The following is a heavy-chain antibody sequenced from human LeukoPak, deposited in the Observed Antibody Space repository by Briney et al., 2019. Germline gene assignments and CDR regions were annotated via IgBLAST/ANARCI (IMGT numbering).Heavy chain of an antibody. J-gene: IGHJ5*02. CDR2: ISAYNGNT. V-gene: IGHV1-18*01. CDR1: GYTFTSYG. Sequence: EASVKVSCKASGYTFTSYGISWVRQAPGQGLEWMGWISAYNGNTNYAQKLQGRVTMTTDTSTSTAYMGLRSLRSDDTAVYYCAREAAAAGTGSWFDPWGQGTLVTVSS. D-gene: IGHD6-13*01. CDR3: AREAAAAGTGSWFDP.